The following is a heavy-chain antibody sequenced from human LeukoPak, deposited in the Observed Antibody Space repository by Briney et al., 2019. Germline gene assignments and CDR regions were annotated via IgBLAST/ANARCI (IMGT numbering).Heavy chain of an antibody. D-gene: IGHD1-26*01. CDR2: ISGSGGST. Sequence: GGSLRLSCAASGFTFSNYAMSWVRQAPGKGLEWVSAISGSGGSTYYADSVKGRFTISRDNSKNTLYLQMNSLRAEDTAVYFCAKVLSGSYYYYFDYWGQGTLVTVSS. CDR3: AKVLSGSYYYYFDY. J-gene: IGHJ4*02. CDR1: GFTFSNYA. V-gene: IGHV3-23*01.